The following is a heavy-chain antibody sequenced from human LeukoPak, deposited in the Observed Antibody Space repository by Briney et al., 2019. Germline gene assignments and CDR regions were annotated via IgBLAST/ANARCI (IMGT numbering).Heavy chain of an antibody. J-gene: IGHJ6*02. CDR2: IIPIFGIA. D-gene: IGHD6-6*01. Sequence: SVKVSCKASGGTFSSYAISWVRQAPGQGLEWMGRIIPIFGIANYAQKFQGRVTITADKSTSTAYMELSSLRSEDTAVYYCARGVAAREDYYYYGMDVWGQGTTVTVSS. CDR1: GGTFSSYA. CDR3: ARGVAAREDYYYYGMDV. V-gene: IGHV1-69*04.